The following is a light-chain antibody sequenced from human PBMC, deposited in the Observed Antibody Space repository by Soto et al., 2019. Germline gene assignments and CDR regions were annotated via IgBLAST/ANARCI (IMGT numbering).Light chain of an antibody. CDR2: GAS. J-gene: IGKJ2*01. CDR1: QSVSSTY. CDR3: QQYGSSPVT. V-gene: IGKV3-20*01. Sequence: EIVLTQSPGTLSLSPGERATLSCRASQSVSSTYVAWYQQKPGQAPRLLIYGASNRATGIPDRFSGSGSVTDFTLTISSLEPEDFAVYYCQQYGSSPVTFGQGTKLEIK.